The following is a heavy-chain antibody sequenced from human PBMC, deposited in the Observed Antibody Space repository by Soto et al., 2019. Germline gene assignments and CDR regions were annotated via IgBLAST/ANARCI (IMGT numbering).Heavy chain of an antibody. CDR3: ASQYCSSTSCPTRYYYYYMDV. V-gene: IGHV4-39*01. CDR2: IYYSGST. CDR1: GGSISSSSYY. J-gene: IGHJ6*03. Sequence: SETLSLTCTVSGGSISSSSYYWGWIRQPPGKGLEWIGSIYYSGSTYYNPSLKNRVTISVDRSKNQFSMKLSSVTAADTAVYYCASQYCSSTSCPTRYYYYYMDVWGKGTTVTVSS. D-gene: IGHD2-2*01.